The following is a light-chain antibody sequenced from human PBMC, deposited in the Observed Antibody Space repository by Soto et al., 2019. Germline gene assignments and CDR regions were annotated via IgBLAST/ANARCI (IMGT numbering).Light chain of an antibody. Sequence: DIEKTPSPSSVASSMGDRLTITFRASQDIGGRLAWFQQKPGKAPQYLIQAASILQSCVPSRFSGSGSGIEFILSINSLQPEDIATYYCLQVSSFPRPFGQGTKVDIK. CDR1: QDIGGR. V-gene: IGKV1-12*01. J-gene: IGKJ1*01. CDR3: LQVSSFPRP. CDR2: AAS.